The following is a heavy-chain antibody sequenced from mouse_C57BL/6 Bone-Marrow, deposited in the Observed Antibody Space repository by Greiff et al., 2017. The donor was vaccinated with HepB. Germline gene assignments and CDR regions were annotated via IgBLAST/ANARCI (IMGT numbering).Heavy chain of an antibody. CDR1: GFTFSSYG. V-gene: IGHV5-6*01. Sequence: EVKLVESGGDLVKPGGSLKLSCAASGFTFSSYGMSWVRQTPDKRLEWVATISSGGSYTYYPDSVKGRFTISRDNAKNTLYLQMSSLKSEDTAMYYCARHGWITTVVAPYAMDYWGQGTSVTVSS. J-gene: IGHJ4*01. CDR2: ISSGGSYT. CDR3: ARHGWITTVVAPYAMDY. D-gene: IGHD1-1*01.